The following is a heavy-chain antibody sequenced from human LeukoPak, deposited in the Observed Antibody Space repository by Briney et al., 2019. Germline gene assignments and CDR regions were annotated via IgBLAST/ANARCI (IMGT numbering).Heavy chain of an antibody. V-gene: IGHV4-39*01. CDR3: GGGSTSKDYYYYYMDV. Sequence: PSETLSLTCTVSGGSISSSSYYWGWIRQPPGKGLEWIGSIYYSGSTYYNPSLKSRVTISVDTSKNQFSLKLSSVTAADTAVYCCGGGSTSKDYYYYYMDVWGKGTTVTVSS. D-gene: IGHD2-2*01. CDR2: IYYSGST. CDR1: GGSISSSSYY. J-gene: IGHJ6*03.